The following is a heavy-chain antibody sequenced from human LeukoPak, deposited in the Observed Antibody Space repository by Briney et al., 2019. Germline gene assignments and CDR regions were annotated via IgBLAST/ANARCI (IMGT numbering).Heavy chain of an antibody. Sequence: KTSETLSLTCAVYGGSFSGYYRSWIRQPPGKGLEWIGEINHSGSTNYNPSLKSRVTISVDTSKNQFSLKLSSVTAADTAVYYCARLSSGYFIFDPWGQGTLVTVSS. CDR2: INHSGST. J-gene: IGHJ5*02. V-gene: IGHV4-34*01. CDR1: GGSFSGYY. CDR3: ARLSSGYFIFDP. D-gene: IGHD5-12*01.